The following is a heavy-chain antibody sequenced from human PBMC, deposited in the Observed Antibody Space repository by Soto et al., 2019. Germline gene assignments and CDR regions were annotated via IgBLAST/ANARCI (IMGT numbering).Heavy chain of an antibody. CDR2: ISGHGDAT. CDR1: GFPFTGYA. CDR3: ANSRVSMVRGLIIIPNY. Sequence: GGSLRLSCAASGFPFTGYAMSWVRQAPGKGLEWVSAISGHGDATFYADSVKGRFTISRDNSKNTLYLHMNSLRAEDTALYYCANSRVSMVRGLIIIPNYWDKGSLCTVAS. V-gene: IGHV3-23*01. D-gene: IGHD3-10*01. J-gene: IGHJ4*02.